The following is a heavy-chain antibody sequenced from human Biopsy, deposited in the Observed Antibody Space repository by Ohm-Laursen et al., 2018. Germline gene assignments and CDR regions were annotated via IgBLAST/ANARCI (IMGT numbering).Heavy chain of an antibody. CDR2: IWYDGSKK. V-gene: IGHV3-33*01. CDR3: ASDRDSSGSFRWNH. CDR1: GLSFSTYG. D-gene: IGHD6-19*01. J-gene: IGHJ5*02. Sequence: SLRLSCAAPGLSFSTYGMHWVRQAPGKGLEWVAVIWYDGSKKYYADSVEGRFTITRDNSKNTLYLQMNSLRAEDTAVYYCASDRDSSGSFRWNHWGQGTLVTVS.